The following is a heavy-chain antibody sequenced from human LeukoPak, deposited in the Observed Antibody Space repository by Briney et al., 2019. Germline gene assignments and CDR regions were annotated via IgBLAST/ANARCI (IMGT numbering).Heavy chain of an antibody. J-gene: IGHJ4*02. Sequence: GGSLRLSCAASGFTFSSYWMSWVRQAPGKGLEWVANIKQDGSEKYYVDSVKGRFTISRDNAKNSLYLQLNSLRAEDTAVYYCAGGIAARPIDDYWGQGTLVTVSS. CDR3: AGGIAARPIDDY. CDR2: IKQDGSEK. V-gene: IGHV3-7*01. CDR1: GFTFSSYW. D-gene: IGHD6-6*01.